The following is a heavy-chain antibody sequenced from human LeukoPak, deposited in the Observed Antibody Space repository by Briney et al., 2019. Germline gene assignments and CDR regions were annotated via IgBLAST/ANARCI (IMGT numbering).Heavy chain of an antibody. CDR3: ARGVYIAAAQYGY. V-gene: IGHV4-59*01. CDR1: GGSISNYY. CDR2: IYYSGTT. D-gene: IGHD6-13*01. J-gene: IGHJ4*02. Sequence: SETLSLTCTVSGGSISNYYWSWIRQPPGKGLEWIGHIYYSGTTNYNPSLKSRVTISVHTSKNQFSLKLNSVTAAATAVYYCARGVYIAAAQYGYWGQGTLVTVSS.